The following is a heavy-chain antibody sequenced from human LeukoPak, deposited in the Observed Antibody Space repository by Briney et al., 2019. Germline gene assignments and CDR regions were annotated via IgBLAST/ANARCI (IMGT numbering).Heavy chain of an antibody. CDR2: ISGSGGST. Sequence: GGSLRLSCAASGFTFSDYYMSWIRQAPGKGLEWVSAISGSGGSTYYADSVKGRFTISRDNSKNTLYLQMNSLRAEDTAVYYCAKSNPGYSSSWGYWGQGTLVTVSS. V-gene: IGHV3-23*01. J-gene: IGHJ4*02. CDR1: GFTFSDYY. D-gene: IGHD6-13*01. CDR3: AKSNPGYSSSWGY.